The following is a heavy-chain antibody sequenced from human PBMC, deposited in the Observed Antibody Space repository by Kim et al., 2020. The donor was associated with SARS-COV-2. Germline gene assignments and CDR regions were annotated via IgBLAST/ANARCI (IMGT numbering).Heavy chain of an antibody. CDR1: GYSISSGYY. D-gene: IGHD3-3*01. CDR3: ARDKAPREFWSGYSFYY. J-gene: IGHJ6*01. Sequence: SETLSLTCTVSGYSISSGYYWGWIRQPPGKGLEWIGSIYHSGSTYYNPSLKSRVTISVDTSKNQFSLKLSSVTAADTAVYYCARDKAPREFWSGYSFYY. CDR2: IYHSGST. V-gene: IGHV4-38-2*02.